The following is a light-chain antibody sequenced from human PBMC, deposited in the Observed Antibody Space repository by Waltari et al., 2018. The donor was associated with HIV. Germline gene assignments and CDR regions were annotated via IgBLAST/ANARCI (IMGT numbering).Light chain of an antibody. CDR1: QSISNN. Sequence: DIQMTQSPSSLSASVGDRVTITCRASQSISNNLNWYQHKPGKAPNLLIYTAISLQSGVPSRFSGSGSGTDFTLTINSLQPEDFATYFCQHSYSSPWTFGQGTKVEIQ. CDR3: QHSYSSPWT. V-gene: IGKV1-39*01. CDR2: TAI. J-gene: IGKJ1*01.